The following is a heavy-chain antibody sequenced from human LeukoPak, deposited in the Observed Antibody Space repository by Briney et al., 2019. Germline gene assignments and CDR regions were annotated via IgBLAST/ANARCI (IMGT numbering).Heavy chain of an antibody. D-gene: IGHD6-19*01. Sequence: GGSLRLSCAASGFTFGSYGMHWVRQAPGKGLEWVAFIRYDGSNKHYADSVKGRFTISRDNSKNTLYLQMNSLRAEDTAVYYCARLGLDYWGQGTLVTVSS. CDR3: ARLGLDY. CDR2: IRYDGSNK. V-gene: IGHV3-30*02. J-gene: IGHJ4*02. CDR1: GFTFGSYG.